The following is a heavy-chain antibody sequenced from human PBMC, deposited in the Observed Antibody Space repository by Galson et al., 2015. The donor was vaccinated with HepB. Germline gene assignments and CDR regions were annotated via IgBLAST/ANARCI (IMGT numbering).Heavy chain of an antibody. D-gene: IGHD3-9*01. J-gene: IGHJ3*01. CDR3: ARGDYDILTGYYVASFDV. CDR1: GYSFNSYA. CDR2: IYAGDGNT. Sequence: SVKVSCKGSGYSFNSYALHWVRQAPGQRLEWVGWIYAGDGNTRSSQKFQGRVTITSDTSASTVYMELSSLRPEDTAIYYCARGDYDILTGYYVASFDVWGQGTMVTVSS. V-gene: IGHV1-3*01.